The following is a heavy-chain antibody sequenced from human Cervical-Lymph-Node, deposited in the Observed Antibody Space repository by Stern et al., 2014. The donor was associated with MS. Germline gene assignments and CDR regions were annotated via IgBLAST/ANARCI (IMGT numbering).Heavy chain of an antibody. V-gene: IGHV1-18*04. J-gene: IGHJ6*02. CDR1: GYTFTSYG. CDR3: ARLGVAGTNYYYGMDV. Sequence: VQLVESGAEVKKPGASVKVSCKASGYTFTSYGISWVRQAPGQGLEWMGWISAYNGNTNYAQKLQGRVTMTTDTSTSTAYMELRRLRSDDTAVYYCARLGVAGTNYYYGMDVWGQGTTVTVSS. D-gene: IGHD6-19*01. CDR2: ISAYNGNT.